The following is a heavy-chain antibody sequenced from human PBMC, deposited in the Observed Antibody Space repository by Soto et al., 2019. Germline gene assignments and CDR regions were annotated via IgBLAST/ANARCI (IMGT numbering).Heavy chain of an antibody. CDR3: ARAVVVAAPIGYYYYMDV. CDR1: GYTFTSYD. J-gene: IGHJ6*03. Sequence: QVQLVQSGAEVKKPGASVKVSCKASGYTFTSYDINWVRQATGQGLEWMGWMNPNSGNTGYAQKFQGRVTMTRNTSIITAYMELSSLRSEDTAVYYCARAVVVAAPIGYYYYMDVWGKGTTVTVSS. V-gene: IGHV1-8*01. D-gene: IGHD2-15*01. CDR2: MNPNSGNT.